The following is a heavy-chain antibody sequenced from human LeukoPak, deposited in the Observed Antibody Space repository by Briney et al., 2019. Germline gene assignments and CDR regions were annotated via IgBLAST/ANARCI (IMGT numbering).Heavy chain of an antibody. CDR2: ISSSSSYI. CDR1: GFTFSSYS. CDR3: ARGYCSSTSWPYDFDY. D-gene: IGHD2-2*01. Sequence: GGSLRVSCAASGFTFSSYSMNWVRQAPGNGLEWVSSISSSSSYIYYADPVKGRFTISRDNAKNSLYLQMNSLRAEDTAVYYCARGYCSSTSWPYDFDYWGQGTLVTVSS. J-gene: IGHJ4*02. V-gene: IGHV3-21*01.